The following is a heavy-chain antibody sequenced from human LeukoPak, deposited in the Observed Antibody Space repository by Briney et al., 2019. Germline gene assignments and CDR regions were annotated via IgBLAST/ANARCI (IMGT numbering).Heavy chain of an antibody. Sequence: GGSLRLSCAASGFTFSNCWMHWVRHAPGEGLVWVSRISADGTSTNYADSVKGRFTISRDNAKNILYLQMNSLRAEDTAVYYCARIYYYDSSGPLDYWGQGTLVTVSS. CDR2: ISADGTST. J-gene: IGHJ4*02. CDR1: GFTFSNCW. CDR3: ARIYYYDSSGPLDY. D-gene: IGHD3-22*01. V-gene: IGHV3-74*01.